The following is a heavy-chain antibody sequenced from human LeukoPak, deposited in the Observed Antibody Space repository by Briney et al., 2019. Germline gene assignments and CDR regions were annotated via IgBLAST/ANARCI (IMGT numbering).Heavy chain of an antibody. CDR2: LYSGGST. CDR3: ARALTVTTTFDY. D-gene: IGHD4-11*01. CDR1: GFTVSSNY. V-gene: IGHV3-53*01. J-gene: IGHJ4*02. Sequence: GGSLRLSGAASGFTVSSNYRSWDRQAQGKGLEGFSVLYSGGSTYYADSVKGRFIISRDDSKNTLYLQMNSLRAEDTAVYFCARALTVTTTFDYWGQGTLVTVSS.